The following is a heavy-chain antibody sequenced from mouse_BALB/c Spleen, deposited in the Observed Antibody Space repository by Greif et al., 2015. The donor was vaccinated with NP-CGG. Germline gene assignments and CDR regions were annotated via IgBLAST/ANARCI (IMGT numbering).Heavy chain of an antibody. V-gene: IGHV1-80*01. Sequence: VQLQESGAELVRPGSSVKISCKASGYAFSSYWMNWVKQRPGQGLEWIGQIYPGDGDTNYNGKFKGKATLTADKSSSTAYMQLSSLTSEDAAVYFCARTSTAEAMDYWGQGTSVTVSS. D-gene: IGHD1-2*01. CDR3: ARTSTAEAMDY. CDR2: IYPGDGDT. J-gene: IGHJ4*01. CDR1: GYAFSSYW.